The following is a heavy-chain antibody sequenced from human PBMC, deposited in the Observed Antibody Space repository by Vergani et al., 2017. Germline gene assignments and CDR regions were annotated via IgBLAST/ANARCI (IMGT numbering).Heavy chain of an antibody. Sequence: QLVQSGPEVKKPGASVKVSCKASGYTFTSYGISWVRQAPGQGLEWMGWISAYNGNTNYAQKLQGRVTMTTDTSTSTAYMEMRSLRSDDTAVYYCARDEGKYYYGSGSYPAFDIWGQGTMVTVSS. CDR1: GYTFTSYG. J-gene: IGHJ3*02. V-gene: IGHV1-18*04. CDR3: ARDEGKYYYGSGSYPAFDI. D-gene: IGHD3-10*01. CDR2: ISAYNGNT.